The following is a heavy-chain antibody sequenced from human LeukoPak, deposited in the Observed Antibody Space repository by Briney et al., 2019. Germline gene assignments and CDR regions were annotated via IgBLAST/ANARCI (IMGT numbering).Heavy chain of an antibody. CDR2: IIPLFNTP. V-gene: IGHV1-69*06. CDR3: APESQWLGFDP. CDR1: GGTFSSYS. D-gene: IGHD6-19*01. Sequence: SVKVSCKDSGGTFSSYSINWVRQAPRQGLEWMGGIIPLFNTPNYAQKFQGRVSITADTSTSTAYMELSSLRSEDTAVYYCAPESQWLGFDPWGQGTLVTVSS. J-gene: IGHJ5*02.